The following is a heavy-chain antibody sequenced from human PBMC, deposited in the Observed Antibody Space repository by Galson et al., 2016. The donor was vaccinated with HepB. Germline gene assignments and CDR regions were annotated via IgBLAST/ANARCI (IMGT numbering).Heavy chain of an antibody. CDR3: VQGSTAPAV. J-gene: IGHJ6*04. CDR2: ISRSGDSR. V-gene: IGHV3-23*01. D-gene: IGHD1-26*01. Sequence: SLRLSCAASGFTFNNYGMTWVRQAPGKGLEVVSCISRSGDSRDYADSLKGRFTVSRDNSKNTLSMQMNSLRAEDTAVYYCVQGSTAPAVWGKGTTVTVSS. CDR1: GFTFNNYG.